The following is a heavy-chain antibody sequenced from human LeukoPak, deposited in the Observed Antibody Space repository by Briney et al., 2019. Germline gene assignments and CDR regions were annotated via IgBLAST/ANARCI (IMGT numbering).Heavy chain of an antibody. V-gene: IGHV3-7*01. CDR3: ARQIGSGYYGYYYYYGMDV. J-gene: IGHJ6*02. D-gene: IGHD3-22*01. CDR2: IRQDGSEK. CDR1: GLTFSSYW. Sequence: QPGGSLRLSCAASGLTFSSYWMSWVRQAPGKGLEWVANIRQDGSEKYYVDSVKGRFTISRDNAKNSLYLQMNSLRAEDTAVYYCARQIGSGYYGYYYYYGMDVWGQGTTVTVSS.